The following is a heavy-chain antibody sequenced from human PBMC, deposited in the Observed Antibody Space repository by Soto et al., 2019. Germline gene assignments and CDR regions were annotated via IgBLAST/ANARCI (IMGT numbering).Heavy chain of an antibody. J-gene: IGHJ4*02. CDR1: GGSFSGYY. Sequence: SETLSLTCAVYGGSFSGYYWSWIRQPPGKGLEWIGEINHSGSTNYNPSLKSRVTISVDTSKNQFSLKLSSVTAADTAVYYCASSLWFGESRTYYFDYWGQGTLVTVSS. CDR2: INHSGST. V-gene: IGHV4-34*01. CDR3: ASSLWFGESRTYYFDY. D-gene: IGHD3-10*01.